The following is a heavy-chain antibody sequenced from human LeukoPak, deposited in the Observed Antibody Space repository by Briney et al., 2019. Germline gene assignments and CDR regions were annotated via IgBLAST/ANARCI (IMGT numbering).Heavy chain of an antibody. CDR3: ARDRGYSYEGD. J-gene: IGHJ4*02. Sequence: ASVKVSCKASGFTFTNYAMQWVRQAPGQGLEWMGGIIPIFGTANYAQKFQGRVTITADESTSTAYMELSSLRSEDTAVYYCARDRGYSYEGDWGQGTLVTVSS. V-gene: IGHV1-69*13. D-gene: IGHD5-18*01. CDR2: IIPIFGTA. CDR1: GFTFTNYA.